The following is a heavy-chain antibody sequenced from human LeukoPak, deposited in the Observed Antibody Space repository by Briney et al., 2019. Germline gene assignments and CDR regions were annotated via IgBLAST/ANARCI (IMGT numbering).Heavy chain of an antibody. Sequence: GGSLRLSCAASGFTFSSYEMNWVRQAPGKGLVWVSYISSSGSTIYYADSVKGRFTISRDNAKNSLYLQMNSLRAEDTAVYYCAELGITMIGGVWGKGTTVTISS. D-gene: IGHD3-10*02. V-gene: IGHV3-48*03. CDR3: AELGITMIGGV. J-gene: IGHJ6*04. CDR2: ISSSGSTI. CDR1: GFTFSSYE.